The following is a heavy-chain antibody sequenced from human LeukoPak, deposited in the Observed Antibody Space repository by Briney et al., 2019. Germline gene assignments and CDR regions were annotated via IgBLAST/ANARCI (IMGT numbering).Heavy chain of an antibody. D-gene: IGHD3-3*01. Sequence: GGSLRLSCAASGFTFSSYAMSWVRQAPGKGLEWVSAISGSGGSTYYADSVKGRFTISRDNSKDTLYLQMNSLRAEDTAVYYCAKPERGYLLYYYMDVWGKGTTVTVSS. CDR1: GFTFSSYA. CDR3: AKPERGYLLYYYMDV. CDR2: ISGSGGST. J-gene: IGHJ6*03. V-gene: IGHV3-23*01.